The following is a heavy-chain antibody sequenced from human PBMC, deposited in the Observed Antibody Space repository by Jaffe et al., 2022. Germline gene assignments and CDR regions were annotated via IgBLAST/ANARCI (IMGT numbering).Heavy chain of an antibody. Sequence: QVQLVQSGAEVKKPGSSVKVSCKASGGTFSSYTISWVRQAPGQGLEWMGRIIPILGIANYAQKFQGRVTITADKSTSTAYMELSSLRSEDTAVYYCARDSWSYDILTGPNWFDPWGQGTLVTVSS. J-gene: IGHJ5*02. CDR3: ARDSWSYDILTGPNWFDP. D-gene: IGHD3-9*01. CDR2: IIPILGIA. V-gene: IGHV1-69*08. CDR1: GGTFSSYT.